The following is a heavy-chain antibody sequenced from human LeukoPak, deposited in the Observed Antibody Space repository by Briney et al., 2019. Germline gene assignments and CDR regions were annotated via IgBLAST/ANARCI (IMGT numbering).Heavy chain of an antibody. CDR2: TNQDGSEK. Sequence: GGSLRLSCAVSGLTFRSFWMSWVRQAPGKGLEWVANTNQDGSEKYFVDSVKGRFTISRDNPKNSLHLQMNTLRAEDTALYYCARERDGRFFDYWGQGTLVTVSS. J-gene: IGHJ4*02. CDR3: ARERDGRFFDY. CDR1: GLTFRSFW. D-gene: IGHD5-24*01. V-gene: IGHV3-7*01.